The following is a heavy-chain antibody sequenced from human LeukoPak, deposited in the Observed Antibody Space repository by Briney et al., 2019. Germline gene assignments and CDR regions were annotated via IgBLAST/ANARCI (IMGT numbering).Heavy chain of an antibody. Sequence: SETLSHTCAVYGGSFSGYYWSWIRQPPGKGLEWIGEINHSGSTNYNPSLKSRVTISVDTSKNQFSLKLSSVTAADTAVYYCARSGYSYGTFDYWGQGTLVTVSS. CDR1: GGSFSGYY. CDR2: INHSGST. CDR3: ARSGYSYGTFDY. D-gene: IGHD5-18*01. V-gene: IGHV4-34*01. J-gene: IGHJ4*02.